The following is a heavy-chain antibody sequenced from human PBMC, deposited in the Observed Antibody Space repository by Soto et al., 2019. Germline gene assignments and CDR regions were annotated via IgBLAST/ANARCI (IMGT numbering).Heavy chain of an antibody. Sequence: QVQLVESGGSVVQPGRSLRLSCAASGFTFSSYAIHWVRQAPGKGLEWVAIISYDGNNKYYADSVKGRFTISRDNSKNTLYLHRNSLRAEDTAVYYCARGRYGYNQVGGYGGQGTPVSVAS. D-gene: IGHD5-18*01. V-gene: IGHV3-30-3*01. CDR1: GFTFSSYA. J-gene: IGHJ4*02. CDR3: ARGRYGYNQVGGY. CDR2: ISYDGNNK.